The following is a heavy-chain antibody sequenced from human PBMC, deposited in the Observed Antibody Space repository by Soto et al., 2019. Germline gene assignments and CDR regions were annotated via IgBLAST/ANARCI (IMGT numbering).Heavy chain of an antibody. CDR3: ARXPKTSGGQHWAFNYSDS. CDR1: GFSFSISP. J-gene: IGHJ4*02. CDR2: ISYDGTNK. V-gene: IGHV3-30-3*01. Sequence: GGSLRLSCAASGFSFSISPMHWVRQAPGKGPEWVALISYDGTNKFYADSVKGRFTISRDNSKSTLYLQVGSLRPEDAAVYYCARXPKTSGGQHWAFNYSDSWGQGTLVTVLL. D-gene: IGHD7-27*01.